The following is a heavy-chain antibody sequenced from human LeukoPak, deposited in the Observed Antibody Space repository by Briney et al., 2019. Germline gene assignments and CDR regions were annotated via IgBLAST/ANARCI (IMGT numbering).Heavy chain of an antibody. J-gene: IGHJ4*02. CDR1: GYTFTSYA. D-gene: IGHD1-26*01. CDR2: TSAGNGNT. Sequence: ASVKVSCKASGYTFTSYAIHWVRQAPGQRLEWMGWTSAGNGNTKYSQNFQSRVTFISNTSATTAFMELSSLRSEDAAVYYCARDSGSGNNDYWGQGTLVTVSS. V-gene: IGHV1-3*01. CDR3: ARDSGSGNNDY.